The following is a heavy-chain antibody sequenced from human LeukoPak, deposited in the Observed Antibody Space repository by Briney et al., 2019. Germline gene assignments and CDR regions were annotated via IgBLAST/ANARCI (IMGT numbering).Heavy chain of an antibody. D-gene: IGHD2-15*01. CDR2: IRSSSHSDAT. CDR1: GFTFTGSA. V-gene: IGHV3-73*01. J-gene: IGHJ4*02. CDR3: ARGGVCSGGNCYYYFDY. Sequence: GGSLRLSCAASGFTFTGSAMHWVRQASGKGLEWVGRIRSSSHSDATAYAESVKGRFTISRDDSKKTAYRQMNSLKTEDTAVYYCARGGVCSGGNCYYYFDYWGQGTLVTVSS.